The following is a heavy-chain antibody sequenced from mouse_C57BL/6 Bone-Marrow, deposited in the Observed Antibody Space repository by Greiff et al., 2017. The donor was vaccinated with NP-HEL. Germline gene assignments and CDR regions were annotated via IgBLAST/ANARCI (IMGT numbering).Heavy chain of an antibody. D-gene: IGHD2-5*01. Sequence: QVQLQQSGPGLVQPSQSLSITCTVSGFPLTSYGVHWVRQSPGKGLEWLGVIWRGGSTDYNAAFMSRLSITKDNSKSQVFFKMNSLQADDTAIYYCAKNPYSNYAMDYWGQGTSVTVSS. CDR3: AKNPYSNYAMDY. CDR2: IWRGGST. V-gene: IGHV2-5*01. CDR1: GFPLTSYG. J-gene: IGHJ4*01.